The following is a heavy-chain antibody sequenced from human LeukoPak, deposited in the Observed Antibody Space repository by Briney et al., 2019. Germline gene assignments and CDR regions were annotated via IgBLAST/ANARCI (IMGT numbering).Heavy chain of an antibody. D-gene: IGHD2-15*01. Sequence: PSGTLSLTCTVSGGSFSSGSYYWSWIRQPPGKGLEWIVYIYYSGSTNYHPSLKSRVTISVNTTKNQFSLKLSSVTAADTAVYYCARGAGDIVVVVAATPYYFDYWGQGTLVTVSS. J-gene: IGHJ4*02. CDR1: GGSFSSGSYY. CDR3: ARGAGDIVVVVAATPYYFDY. CDR2: IYYSGST. V-gene: IGHV4-61*01.